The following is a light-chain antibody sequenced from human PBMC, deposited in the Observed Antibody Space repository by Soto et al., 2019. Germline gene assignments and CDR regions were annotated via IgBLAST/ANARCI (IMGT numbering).Light chain of an antibody. CDR1: NSDVGTYNY. CDR3: SSYSTSDTPVV. Sequence: QSALTQPASVSGSPGQSITISCTGTNSDVGTYNYVSWYRQHPGKAPKLMIYEVTNRPSGVSDRFSGSKSGITASLTISGLQADDEAEYYCSSYSTSDTPVVFGGGTKLTVL. J-gene: IGLJ2*01. V-gene: IGLV2-14*01. CDR2: EVT.